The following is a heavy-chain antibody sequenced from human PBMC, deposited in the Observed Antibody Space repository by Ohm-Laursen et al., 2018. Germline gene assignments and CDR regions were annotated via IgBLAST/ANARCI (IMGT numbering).Heavy chain of an antibody. CDR3: ARVKQWLIYAFDI. CDR1: GFTFYTYA. V-gene: IGHV4-34*01. D-gene: IGHD6-19*01. J-gene: IGHJ3*02. Sequence: LRLSCAASGFTFYTYALNWIRQPPGKGLEWIGEINHSGSTNYNPSLKSRVTISVDTSKNQFSLKLSSVTAADTAVYYCARVKQWLIYAFDIWGQGTMVTVSS. CDR2: INHSGST.